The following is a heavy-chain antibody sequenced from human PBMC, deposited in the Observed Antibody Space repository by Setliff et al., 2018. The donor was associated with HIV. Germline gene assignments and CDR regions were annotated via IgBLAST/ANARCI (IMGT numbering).Heavy chain of an antibody. J-gene: IGHJ5*02. CDR1: GDSISSTSW. V-gene: IGHV4-4*02. CDR2: IYHSGNT. D-gene: IGHD3-10*01. Sequence: PSETLSLTCAVSGDSISSTSWWSWVRQSPGKGLEWIGQIYHSGNTNYNPSFKSRVTISVDKSKNQFSLKLTSVTAADTAVYYCARVAAGTYGKGDWFDPWGQGTQVTVSS. CDR3: ARVAAGTYGKGDWFDP.